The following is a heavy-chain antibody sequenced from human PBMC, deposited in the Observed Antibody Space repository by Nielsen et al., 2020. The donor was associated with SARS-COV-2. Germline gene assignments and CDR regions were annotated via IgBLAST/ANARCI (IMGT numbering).Heavy chain of an antibody. V-gene: IGHV4-4*02. J-gene: IGHJ6*02. Sequence: SETLSLTCAVSGGSISSSNWWSWVRQPPGKGLEWIGEINHSGSTNYNPSLKSRVTISVDTSKNQFSLKLSSVTAADTAVYYCARGVRPYYYYYYGMDVWGQGTTVTVSS. D-gene: IGHD6-6*01. CDR1: GGSISSSNW. CDR3: ARGVRPYYYYYYGMDV. CDR2: INHSGST.